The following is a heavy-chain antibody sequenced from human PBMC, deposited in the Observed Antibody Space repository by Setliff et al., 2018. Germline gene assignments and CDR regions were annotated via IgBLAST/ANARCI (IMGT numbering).Heavy chain of an antibody. Sequence: SETLSLTCTVSGGSIDSSFWNWIRQSPEKGLEWIGYKSTRGDTNSNPSLRSRLTMSVDTSKSQFSLNLTSVTAADTAVYYCASPRRDDLDSPFDAFDIWGQGTMVTVSS. CDR2: KSTRGDT. CDR3: ASPRRDDLDSPFDAFDI. CDR1: GGSIDSSF. D-gene: IGHD3-3*01. J-gene: IGHJ3*02. V-gene: IGHV4-59*01.